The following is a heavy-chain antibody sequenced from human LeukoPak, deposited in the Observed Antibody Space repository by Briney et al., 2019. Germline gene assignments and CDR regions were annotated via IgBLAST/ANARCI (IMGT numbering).Heavy chain of an antibody. D-gene: IGHD6-13*01. J-gene: IGHJ5*02. CDR1: GYTFTSYY. CDR2: INPSGGST. Sequence: ASVKVSCKASGYTFTSYYMHWVRQAPGQGLEWMGIINPSGGSTSYAQKFQGRVTMTRDTSKNQFSLKLSSVTAADTAVYYCARHRYSRGFDPWGQGTPVTVSS. V-gene: IGHV1-46*01. CDR3: ARHRYSRGFDP.